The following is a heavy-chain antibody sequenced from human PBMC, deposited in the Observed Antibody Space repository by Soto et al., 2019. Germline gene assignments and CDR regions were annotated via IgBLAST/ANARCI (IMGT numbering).Heavy chain of an antibody. Sequence: PGGCMRICSAASGFSVWSSGIHLVRKAPGKGLEGVAVIWYDGSNKYYADSVKGRFTISRDNSKNTLYLQMNSLRAEHTAVYYFARELADLFWSSTTCKAHYGMGVWGQRPTGTV. J-gene: IGHJ6*02. CDR3: ARELADLFWSSTTCKAHYGMGV. CDR2: IWYDGSNK. D-gene: IGHD2-2*01. V-gene: IGHV3-33*01. CDR1: GFSVWSSG.